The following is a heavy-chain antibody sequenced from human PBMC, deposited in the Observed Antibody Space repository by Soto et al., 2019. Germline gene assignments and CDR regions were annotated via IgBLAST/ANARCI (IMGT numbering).Heavy chain of an antibody. V-gene: IGHV4-59*08. Sequence: SETLSLTCTVSGGSISSYYWSWIRQPPGKGLEWIGYIYYSGSANYNPSLKSRVTISVDTSKNQFSLKPSSVTAADTAVYYCASTVTTSTFDYWGQGTLVTVS. J-gene: IGHJ4*02. CDR3: ASTVTTSTFDY. D-gene: IGHD4-17*01. CDR1: GGSISSYY. CDR2: IYYSGSA.